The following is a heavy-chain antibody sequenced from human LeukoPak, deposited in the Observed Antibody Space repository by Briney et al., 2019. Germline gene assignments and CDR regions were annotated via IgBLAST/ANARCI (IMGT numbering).Heavy chain of an antibody. CDR2: INPNSGGT. CDR1: GYTFTGYY. D-gene: IGHD3-10*01. J-gene: IGHJ6*03. V-gene: IGHV1-2*02. CDR3: ARSPGDDYYYYYYMDV. Sequence: GASVKVSCKASGYTFTGYYMHWVRQAPGQGLEWMGWINPNSGGTNYAQKFQGRVTMTRDTSISTAYMELSRLRSDDTAVYYCARSPGDDYYYYYYMDVWGKGTTVTISS.